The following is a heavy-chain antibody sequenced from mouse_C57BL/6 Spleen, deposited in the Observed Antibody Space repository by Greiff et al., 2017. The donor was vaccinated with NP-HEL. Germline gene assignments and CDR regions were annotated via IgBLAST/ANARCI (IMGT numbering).Heavy chain of an antibody. D-gene: IGHD1-1*01. V-gene: IGHV1-80*01. CDR3: ARTYYGSSYHYWYFDV. CDR2: IYPGDGDT. Sequence: QVQLQQPGAELVKPGASVKISCKASGYAFSSYWMNWVKQRPGKGLEWIGQIYPGDGDTNYNGKFKGKATLTADKSSSTAYMQLSSLTSEDSAVYFCARTYYGSSYHYWYFDVWGTGTTVTVSS. CDR1: GYAFSSYW. J-gene: IGHJ1*03.